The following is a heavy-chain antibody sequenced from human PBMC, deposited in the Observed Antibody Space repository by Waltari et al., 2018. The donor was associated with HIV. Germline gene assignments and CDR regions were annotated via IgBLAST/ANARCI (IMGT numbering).Heavy chain of an antibody. J-gene: IGHJ6*02. Sequence: EGPLLASGGGLVQSGGSLGLFCDASGFTFTNFALHWVRQAPGKWLELVSAIRGSAYSTYYADPGKGRFTISRDNSQNKLFLQMNSLRADDTAVYFCAKEHQYSHTWYSFYGMDVWGQGTTVTVSS. CDR1: GFTFTNFA. CDR2: IRGSAYST. D-gene: IGHD6-13*01. CDR3: AKEHQYSHTWYSFYGMDV. V-gene: IGHV3-23*01.